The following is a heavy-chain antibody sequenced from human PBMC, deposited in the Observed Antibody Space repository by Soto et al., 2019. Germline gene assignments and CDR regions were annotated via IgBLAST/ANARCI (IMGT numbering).Heavy chain of an antibody. V-gene: IGHV4-30-2*01. J-gene: IGHJ4*02. CDR1: GGSISSGGYS. CDR2: IYHSGST. D-gene: IGHD1-7*01. Sequence: QLQLQESGSGLVKPSQTLSLTCAVSGGSISSGGYSWSWIRQPPGKGLEWIGYIYHSGSTYYNPSLKSRVTISVDRSKNQCSLKLSSVTAADTAVYYCASTYNWNYGVDYWGQGTLVTVSS. CDR3: ASTYNWNYGVDY.